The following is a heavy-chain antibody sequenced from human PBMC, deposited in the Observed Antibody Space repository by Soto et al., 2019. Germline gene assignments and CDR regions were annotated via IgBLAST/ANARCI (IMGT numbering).Heavy chain of an antibody. D-gene: IGHD3-10*01. J-gene: IGHJ4*03. V-gene: IGHV4-59*08. Sequence: PSETLSLTCTVSGGSISNCYWSWSLQPPGKGLEWIGYFYYTGITNYNPSLKSRISMSVDTSKNQFSLKLSSVTAADTAVYYCARHVVESLSFGGRVRHFDYWGHGTLVTVSS. CDR3: ARHVVESLSFGGRVRHFDY. CDR2: FYYTGIT. CDR1: GGSISNCY.